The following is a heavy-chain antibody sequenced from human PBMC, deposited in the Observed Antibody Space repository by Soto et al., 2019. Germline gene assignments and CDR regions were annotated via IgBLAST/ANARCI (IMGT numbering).Heavy chain of an antibody. CDR1: GFFLRDFG. CDR3: AIAMAVKRHPFDC. V-gene: IGHV3-33*01. J-gene: IGHJ4*01. D-gene: IGHD6-19*01. Sequence: PGGSLRLSCVAAGFFLRDFGMHWVRQAPGKGLEWVSVIWYDGSNTYQGEFVKGRFTMSRDISKNTLYLQMNSLRPENTAVYYCAIAMAVKRHPFDCWGHGTLVTVSA. CDR2: IWYDGSNT.